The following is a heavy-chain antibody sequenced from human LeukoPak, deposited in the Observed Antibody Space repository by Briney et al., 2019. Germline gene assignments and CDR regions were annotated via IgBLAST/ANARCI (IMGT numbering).Heavy chain of an antibody. V-gene: IGHV4-4*02. J-gene: IGHJ4*02. CDR2: IYHSGST. CDR1: GGSISSSNW. CDR3: ASMSRAQTYYFDY. Sequence: PSGTLSLTCAVSGGSISSSNWWSWVRQPPGKGLEWIGEIYHSGSTNYNPSLKSRVTISVDKSKNQFSLKLSSVTAADTAVYYCASMSRAQTYYFDYWGQGTLVTVSS.